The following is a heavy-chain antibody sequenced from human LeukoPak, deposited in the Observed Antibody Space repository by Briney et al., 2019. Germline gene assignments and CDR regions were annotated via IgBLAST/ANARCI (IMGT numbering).Heavy chain of an antibody. CDR1: GPSISGSGYY. CDR3: AKSGGYGLIDY. J-gene: IGHJ4*02. D-gene: IGHD1-26*01. V-gene: IGHV4-39*01. Sequence: PSETLSLTCAVSGPSISGSGYYWGWIRQPPGKGLEWIGNIYYSGSTYYNASLQSRVTISIDTSKNQFSLRLKSVTAADTAMYYCAKSGGYGLIDYWGQGTLVTVSS. CDR2: IYYSGST.